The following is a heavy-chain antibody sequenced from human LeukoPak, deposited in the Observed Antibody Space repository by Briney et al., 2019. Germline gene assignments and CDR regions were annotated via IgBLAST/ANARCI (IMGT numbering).Heavy chain of an antibody. CDR1: GYTFTTYD. CDR3: ARGLGDYNTDWFPVSGY. V-gene: IGHV1-8*01. CDR2: VNPDSGDT. D-gene: IGHD3-9*01. Sequence: ASVKVSCKASGYTFTTYDMTWVRQATGQGLEWMGWVNPDSGDTGYAQKLQGRVTMTRDTSISTAYMELSSLGSEDTAIYYCARGLGDYNTDWFPVSGYWGQGTLVTVSS. J-gene: IGHJ4*02.